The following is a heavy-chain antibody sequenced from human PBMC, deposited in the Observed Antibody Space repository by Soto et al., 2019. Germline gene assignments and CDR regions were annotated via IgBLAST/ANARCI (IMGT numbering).Heavy chain of an antibody. V-gene: IGHV4-30-4*01. D-gene: IGHD3-9*01. CDR1: GGSISSGDYY. CDR3: ARGDYDILTGYYTGFDP. Sequence: SETLSLTCPVSGGSISSGDYYWSWIRQPPGKGLEWIGYIYYSGSTYYNPSLKSRVTISVDTSKNQFSLKLSSVTAADTAVYYCARGDYDILTGYYTGFDPWGQGTLVTVSS. CDR2: IYYSGST. J-gene: IGHJ5*02.